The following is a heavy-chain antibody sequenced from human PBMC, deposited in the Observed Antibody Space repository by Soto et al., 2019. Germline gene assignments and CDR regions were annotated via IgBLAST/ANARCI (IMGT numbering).Heavy chain of an antibody. CDR3: AKDKVYSNYEYYFDY. Sequence: EVQLVESGGGLVQPGRSLRLSCAASGFTFENYAMHWVRQAPGKGLEWVSGISWHSGNIGYADSVRGRFTISRDNAKNSLYLQMNSLRPEDTALYYCAKDKVYSNYEYYFDYWGQVTLVTVSS. D-gene: IGHD4-4*01. J-gene: IGHJ4*02. CDR2: ISWHSGNI. CDR1: GFTFENYA. V-gene: IGHV3-9*01.